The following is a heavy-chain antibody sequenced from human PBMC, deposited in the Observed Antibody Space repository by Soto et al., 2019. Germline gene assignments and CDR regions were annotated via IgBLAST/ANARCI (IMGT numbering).Heavy chain of an antibody. J-gene: IGHJ6*01. CDR2: VFFDGSRE. CDR3: ARDAYFTGISFDSDYYYGLEV. CDR1: GFTFSSFG. Sequence: QVQLVESGGGVVQPGGSLRLSCAASGFTFSSFGMHWVRQAPGKGLEWVAVVFFDGSREFYADSVKGRFSLSRDNSKNTVYLQMSSLRSDDTALYYCARDAYFTGISFDSDYYYGLEVWGRWTSVTVSP. D-gene: IGHD2-8*02. V-gene: IGHV3-30*19.